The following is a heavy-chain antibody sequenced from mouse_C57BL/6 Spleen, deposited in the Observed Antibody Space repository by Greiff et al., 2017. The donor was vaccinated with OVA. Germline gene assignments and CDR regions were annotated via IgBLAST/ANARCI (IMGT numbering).Heavy chain of an antibody. Sequence: DVMLVESGGGLVQPTGSSKLSCAASGFTFNTYAMHWVRQAPGKGLEWVARIRSKSSNYATYYADSVKDRFTISRDDSQSMLYLQMNNLKTEDTAMYYCVRDDYGSSYWYFDVWGTGTTVTVSS. D-gene: IGHD1-1*01. V-gene: IGHV10-3*01. J-gene: IGHJ1*03. CDR2: IRSKSSNYAT. CDR3: VRDDYGSSYWYFDV. CDR1: GFTFNTYA.